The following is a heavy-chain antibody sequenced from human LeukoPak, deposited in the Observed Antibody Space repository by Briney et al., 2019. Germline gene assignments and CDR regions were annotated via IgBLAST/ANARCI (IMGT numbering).Heavy chain of an antibody. CDR1: GGSFSGYY. CDR3: AGRYCSSTSCYFHYYYGMDV. Sequence: PSETLSLACAVYGGSFSGYYWSWLRQPPGKGLEWIGEINHSGSTNYNPSLQSRVTISADTSKNQFSLKLSSVTAADTAVYYCAGRYCSSTSCYFHYYYGMDVWGKGTTVTVSS. V-gene: IGHV4-34*01. D-gene: IGHD2-2*01. J-gene: IGHJ6*04. CDR2: INHSGST.